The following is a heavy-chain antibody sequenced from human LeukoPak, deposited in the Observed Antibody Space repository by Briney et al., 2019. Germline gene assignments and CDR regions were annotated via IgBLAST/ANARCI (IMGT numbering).Heavy chain of an antibody. V-gene: IGHV4-59*01. CDR2: VSHTGAT. CDR1: GASINGYF. J-gene: IGHJ3*01. Sequence: SETLSLTCSVSGASINGYFWSWVRQTPEKGLQWIGYVSHTGATTSNPTLESRVSITIDTSKSQISLTMTSVTAADSALYYCARDRRGSFYTFDLWGPGTIVSAS. CDR3: ARDRRGSFYTFDL. D-gene: IGHD1-26*01.